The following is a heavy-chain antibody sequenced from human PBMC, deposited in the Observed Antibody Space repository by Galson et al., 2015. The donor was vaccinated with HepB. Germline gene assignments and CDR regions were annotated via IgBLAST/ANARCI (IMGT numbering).Heavy chain of an antibody. V-gene: IGHV3-53*01. CDR3: ARDSGPWATVAGEHDAFDI. Sequence: SLRLSCAASGFTVSSNYMSWVRQAPGKGLEWVSVIYSGGSTYYADSVKGRFTISRDNSKNTLYLQMNSLRAEDTAVYYCARDSGPWATVAGEHDAFDIWGQGTMVTVSS. J-gene: IGHJ3*02. CDR1: GFTVSSNY. CDR2: IYSGGST. D-gene: IGHD6-19*01.